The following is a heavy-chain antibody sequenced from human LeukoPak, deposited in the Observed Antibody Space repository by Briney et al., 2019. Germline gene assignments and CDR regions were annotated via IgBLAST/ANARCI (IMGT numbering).Heavy chain of an antibody. V-gene: IGHV3-23*01. Sequence: GGSLRLSCAASGFTFSSYAMSWVRQAPGKGLESVSTISGGGITIYSADSLKGRFTISRDNSKNTLYLQMNSLRAEDTALYYCAKDSDXAWFDPWGQGTLVIVSS. CDR2: ISGGGITI. CDR3: AKDSDXAWFDP. CDR1: GFTFSSYA. J-gene: IGHJ5*02.